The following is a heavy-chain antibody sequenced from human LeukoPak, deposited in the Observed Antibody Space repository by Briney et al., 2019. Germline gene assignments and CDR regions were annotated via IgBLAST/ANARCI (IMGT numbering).Heavy chain of an antibody. V-gene: IGHV1-69*04. Sequence: SVKVSCKVSGYTLTELSMHWVRQAPGQGLEWMGRIIPILGIANYAQKFQGRVTITADKSTSTAYMELSSLRSEDTAVYYCARDQGSYYDSSGYYYGDYWGQGTLVTVSS. J-gene: IGHJ4*02. CDR1: GYTLTELS. CDR3: ARDQGSYYDSSGYYYGDY. D-gene: IGHD3-22*01. CDR2: IIPILGIA.